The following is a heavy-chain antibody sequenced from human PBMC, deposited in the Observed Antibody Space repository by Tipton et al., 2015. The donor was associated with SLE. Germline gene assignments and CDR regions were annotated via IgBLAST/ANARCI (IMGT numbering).Heavy chain of an antibody. V-gene: IGHV4-34*01. Sequence: LRLSCAVYGGSFSGYYWSWIRQLPGKGLEWIGEINHSGSTNYNPSLKSRVTISVDTSKNQFSLKLSSVTAADTAVYYCASYGAKSFDYWGQGTLVTVSS. J-gene: IGHJ4*02. CDR2: INHSGST. CDR3: ASYGAKSFDY. CDR1: GGSFSGYY. D-gene: IGHD4/OR15-4a*01.